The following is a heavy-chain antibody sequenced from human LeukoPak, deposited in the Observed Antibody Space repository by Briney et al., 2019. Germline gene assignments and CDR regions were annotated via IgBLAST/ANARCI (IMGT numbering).Heavy chain of an antibody. D-gene: IGHD6-19*01. CDR3: ARGQARLAWFDP. J-gene: IGHJ5*02. Sequence: PSETLSLTCTVSGYSISSGYYWGWIRQPPGKGLEWIGSIYYSGSTYYNPSLKSRVTISVDTSKNQFSLKLRSVTAADTAVYYCARGQARLAWFDPWGRGTLVTVSS. V-gene: IGHV4-38-2*02. CDR2: IYYSGST. CDR1: GYSISSGYY.